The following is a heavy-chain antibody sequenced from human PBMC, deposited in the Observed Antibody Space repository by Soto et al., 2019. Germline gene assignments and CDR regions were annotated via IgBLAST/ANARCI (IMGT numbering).Heavy chain of an antibody. J-gene: IGHJ4*02. V-gene: IGHV4-39*01. D-gene: IGHD6-19*01. Sequence: SETLSLTCTVSGGSISSSSYYWGWIRQPPGKGLEWIGSIYYSGSTYYNPSLKSRVTISVDTSKNQFSLKLSSVTAADTAVYYCARTAVEVAATSSLEYWGQGALVTVSS. CDR2: IYYSGST. CDR3: ARTAVEVAATSSLEY. CDR1: GGSISSSSYY.